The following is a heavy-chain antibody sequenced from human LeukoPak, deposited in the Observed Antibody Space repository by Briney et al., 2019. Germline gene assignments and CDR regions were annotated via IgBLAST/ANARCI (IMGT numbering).Heavy chain of an antibody. CDR1: GGTFSSYA. V-gene: IGHV1-69*13. Sequence: SVKVSCKASGGTFSSYAISWVRQAPGQGLEWMGGIIPIFGTANYAQKFQGRVTITADESTSTAYMELSSLRSEDTAVYYCARVVSPENWFDPWDQGTLVTVSS. J-gene: IGHJ5*02. CDR3: ARVVSPENWFDP. CDR2: IIPIFGTA. D-gene: IGHD5/OR15-5a*01.